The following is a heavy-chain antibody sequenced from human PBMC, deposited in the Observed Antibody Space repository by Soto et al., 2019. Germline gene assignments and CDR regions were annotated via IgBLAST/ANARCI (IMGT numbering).Heavy chain of an antibody. CDR2: INQSGST. J-gene: IGHJ5*02. CDR1: RECISRWY. V-gene: IGHV4-34*01. D-gene: IGHD3-16*02. CDR3: AREPASPFFYFWGSYRYSSKWFYP. Sequence: SVPMSEACAGGRECISRWYWNRKDQPPGKGLEWIGEINQSGSTNYNPSLKSRVHISVDTSKNQFSLKLSSVTAADTAVYYCAREPASPFFYFWGSYRYSSKWFYPCGEGTVVTVSS.